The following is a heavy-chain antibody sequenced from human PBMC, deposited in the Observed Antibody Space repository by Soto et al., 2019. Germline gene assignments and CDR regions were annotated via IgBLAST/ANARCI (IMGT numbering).Heavy chain of an antibody. Sequence: GGSLRLSCAASRFTFSRFTMSWVRQPPGKGLEWVSSISGSGGSAYYADSVRGRFTISRDNSKSTLYLQMNSLRAEDTAVYYCAKRLDYGEGYAFDIWGQGTMVTVS. V-gene: IGHV3-23*01. J-gene: IGHJ3*02. CDR3: AKRLDYGEGYAFDI. CDR2: ISGSGGSA. CDR1: RFTFSRFT. D-gene: IGHD4-17*01.